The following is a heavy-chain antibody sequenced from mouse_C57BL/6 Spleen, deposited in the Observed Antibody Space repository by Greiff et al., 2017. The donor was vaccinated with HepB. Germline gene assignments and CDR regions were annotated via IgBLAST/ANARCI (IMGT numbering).Heavy chain of an antibody. D-gene: IGHD5-5*01. V-gene: IGHV1-76*01. CDR3: ARVDYLRGPYAMDY. CDR2: IYPGSGNT. J-gene: IGHJ4*01. Sequence: QVQLQQSGAELVRPGASVKLSCKASGYTFTDYYINWVKQRPGQGLEWIARIYPGSGNTYYNEKFKGKATLTAEKSSSTAYMQLSSLTSEDSAVYFCARVDYLRGPYAMDYWGQGTSVTVSS. CDR1: GYTFTDYY.